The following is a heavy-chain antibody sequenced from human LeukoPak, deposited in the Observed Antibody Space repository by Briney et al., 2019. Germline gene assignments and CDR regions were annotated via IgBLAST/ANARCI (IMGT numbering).Heavy chain of an antibody. J-gene: IGHJ6*02. V-gene: IGHV1-69*04. CDR1: GGTFSSCA. CDR3: ARDERWFGDYYYYYGMDV. CDR2: IIPILGIA. Sequence: SVKMSCKASGGTFSSCAISWVRQAPGQGLEWMGRIIPILGIANYAQKFQGRVTITADKSTSTAYMELSSLRSEDTAVYYCARDERWFGDYYYYYGMDVWGQGTTVTVSS. D-gene: IGHD3-10*01.